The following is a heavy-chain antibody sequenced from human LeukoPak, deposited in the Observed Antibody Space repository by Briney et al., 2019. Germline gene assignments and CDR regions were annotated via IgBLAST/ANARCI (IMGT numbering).Heavy chain of an antibody. CDR1: GYSISSGYY. CDR2: IYHSGST. J-gene: IGHJ4*02. D-gene: IGHD5-18*01. CDR3: ARVRIARLPYFDY. V-gene: IGHV4-38-2*02. Sequence: PSDTLSLTCTVSGYSISSGYYWGWIRQPPGKGLEWIGSIYHSGSTHYNPPLNSRVTISVDTSKNQFSLKLSSVPAADTAVYYCARVRIARLPYFDYWGQGTLVTVSS.